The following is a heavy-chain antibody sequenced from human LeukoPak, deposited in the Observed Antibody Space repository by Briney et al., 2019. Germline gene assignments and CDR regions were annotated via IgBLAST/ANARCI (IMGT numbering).Heavy chain of an antibody. D-gene: IGHD2-21*01. Sequence: GGSLRLSCAASGFTFSSFGMHWVRQAPGKGLEGVAFIRYDGTDKYYADSVKGRFTISRDNSKNTLYLQMNSLRPEDTAVYYCAPRVVVITAPFDYWGQGTLVTVSS. V-gene: IGHV3-30*02. CDR3: APRVVVITAPFDY. CDR2: IRYDGTDK. J-gene: IGHJ4*02. CDR1: GFTFSSFG.